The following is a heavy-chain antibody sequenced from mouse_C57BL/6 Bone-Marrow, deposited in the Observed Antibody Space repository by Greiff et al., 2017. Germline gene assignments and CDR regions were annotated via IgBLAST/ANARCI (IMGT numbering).Heavy chain of an antibody. CDR3: AREGYDGYYFYFDS. Sequence: VQLQQPGAELVMPGASVKLSCKASGYTFTSYWMHWVKQRPGQGLEWIGEIDPSDSYTNYNPKFKGKSTLTVDQSSRTAYMQLSSLTSEDSAVYYCAREGYDGYYFYFDSWGEGTTLTVAS. J-gene: IGHJ2*01. CDR2: IDPSDSYT. V-gene: IGHV1-69*01. D-gene: IGHD2-3*01. CDR1: GYTFTSYW.